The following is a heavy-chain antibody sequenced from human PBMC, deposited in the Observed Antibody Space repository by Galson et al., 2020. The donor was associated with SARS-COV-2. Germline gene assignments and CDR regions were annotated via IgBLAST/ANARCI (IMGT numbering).Heavy chain of an antibody. Sequence: SETLSLTCTVSGGSISGGGHYWNWIRQHPGKGLEWIGNIYDSGNTYYNPSLKSRLTISVDTSKNQFSLRLRSVTAADTAVYYCARCSGGSCYSGYYWGQGTLVSVSS. D-gene: IGHD2-15*01. V-gene: IGHV4-31*03. CDR1: GGSISGGGHY. CDR2: IYDSGNT. CDR3: ARCSGGSCYSGYY. J-gene: IGHJ4*02.